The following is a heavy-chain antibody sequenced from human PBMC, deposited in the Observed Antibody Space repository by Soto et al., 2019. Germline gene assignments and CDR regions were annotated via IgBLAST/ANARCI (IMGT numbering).Heavy chain of an antibody. CDR2: ITDSGGGS. V-gene: IGHV3-23*01. Sequence: EVQLLESGGGLVQPGGSLRLSCAASGFTFSSYAMSWVRQAPGRGLEWVSSITDSGGGSFYAAAVEGRFAISRDNTKNTLYLQMNSVRAEDTAVYYCAEDLSTGVTRGAFDIWGQGTTVTVSS. J-gene: IGHJ3*02. D-gene: IGHD4-17*01. CDR3: AEDLSTGVTRGAFDI. CDR1: GFTFSSYA.